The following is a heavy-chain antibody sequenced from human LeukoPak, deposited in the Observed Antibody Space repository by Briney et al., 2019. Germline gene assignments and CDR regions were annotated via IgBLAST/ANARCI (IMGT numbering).Heavy chain of an antibody. V-gene: IGHV4-59*01. CDR1: GGSISSYY. J-gene: IGHJ4*02. D-gene: IGHD5-12*01. Sequence: SETLSLTCTVSGGSISSYYWSWIRQPPGKGLEWIGYIYYSGSTNYNPSLKSRVTISVDTSKNQFSLKLSSVSAADTAVYYYARGMVATRLDYWGQGTLVTVSS. CDR2: IYYSGST. CDR3: ARGMVATRLDY.